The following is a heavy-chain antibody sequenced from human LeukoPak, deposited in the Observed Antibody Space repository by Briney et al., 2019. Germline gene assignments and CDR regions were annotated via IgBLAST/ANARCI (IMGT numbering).Heavy chain of an antibody. CDR2: IYYSGNT. CDR3: ARVLYSSSWSYYFDY. Sequence: SETLSLTCTVSGGSISSGDYYWSWIRQPPGKGLEWIGYIYYSGNTYYNPSLKSRVTISVDTSKNQFSLRLSSVTAADTAVYYCARVLYSSSWSYYFDYWGQGTLVTVSS. D-gene: IGHD6-13*01. CDR1: GGSISSGDYY. V-gene: IGHV4-30-4*01. J-gene: IGHJ4*02.